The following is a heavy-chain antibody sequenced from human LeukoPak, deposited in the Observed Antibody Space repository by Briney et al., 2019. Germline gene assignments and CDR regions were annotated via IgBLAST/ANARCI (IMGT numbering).Heavy chain of an antibody. J-gene: IGHJ6*03. CDR2: FKSKTDGGTT. D-gene: IGHD2-2*02. V-gene: IGHV3-15*01. CDR1: GFTFSNAW. CDR3: TTLVPAAITGPYYYYMDV. Sequence: GGSLRLSCAASGFTFSNAWMSWVRQAPGKGLEWVGRFKSKTDGGTTDYAAPVKGRFTISRDDSKNTLYLQMNSLKTEDTAVYYCTTLVPAAITGPYYYYMDVWGKGTTVTVSS.